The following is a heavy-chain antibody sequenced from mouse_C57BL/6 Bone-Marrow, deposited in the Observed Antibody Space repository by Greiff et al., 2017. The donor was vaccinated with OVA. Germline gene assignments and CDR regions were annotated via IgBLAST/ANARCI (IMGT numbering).Heavy chain of an antibody. Sequence: QVQLQQPGAELVRPGTSVKLSCKASGYTFTSYWMHWVKQRPGQGLEWIGVIDPSDSYTNYNQKFKGKATLTVDTSSSTAYMQLSSQTSEDSAVYYCARLGNYPYWYFDVWGTGTTVTVSS. CDR2: IDPSDSYT. D-gene: IGHD2-1*01. J-gene: IGHJ1*03. V-gene: IGHV1-59*01. CDR1: GYTFTSYW. CDR3: ARLGNYPYWYFDV.